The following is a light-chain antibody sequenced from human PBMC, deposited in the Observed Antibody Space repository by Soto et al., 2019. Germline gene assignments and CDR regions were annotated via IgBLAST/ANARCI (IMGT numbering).Light chain of an antibody. CDR3: SSYTSSATLV. Sequence: QSALTQPASVSGSPGQSITISCTGSSNDVGGYNYVSWHQQHPGKAPKLMIYEVSNRPSGISNRFSASKSGNTASLTISGLQAEDEADYYCSSYTSSATLVFGGGTQLTVL. V-gene: IGLV2-14*01. J-gene: IGLJ2*01. CDR2: EVS. CDR1: SNDVGGYNY.